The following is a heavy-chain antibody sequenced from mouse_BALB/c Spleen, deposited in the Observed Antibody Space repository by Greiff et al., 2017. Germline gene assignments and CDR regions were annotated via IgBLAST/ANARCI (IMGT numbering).Heavy chain of an antibody. CDR3: ARSYRYVVDY. Sequence: EVQLQESGGGLVQPGGSRKLSCAASGFTFSSFGMHWVRQAPEKGLEWVAYISSGSSTIYYADTVKGRFTISRDNPKNTLFLQMTSLRSEDTAMYYCARSYRYVVDYWGQGTSVTVSS. J-gene: IGHJ4*01. CDR1: GFTFSSFG. D-gene: IGHD2-14*01. V-gene: IGHV5-17*02. CDR2: ISSGSSTI.